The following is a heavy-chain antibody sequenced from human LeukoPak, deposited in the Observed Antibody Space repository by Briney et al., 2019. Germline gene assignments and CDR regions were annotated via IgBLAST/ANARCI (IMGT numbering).Heavy chain of an antibody. CDR2: ISSDGSIK. D-gene: IGHD3-3*01. CDR1: KFTFSHYG. Sequence: GGSLRLSCTASKFTFSHYGMQWVRQAPGKGLEWVAVISSDGSIKVYADSVKGRLTLSRDNSINTVDLQMNSLRAEDTAVYHCVKENHSRGFGAYFDYWGQGTLVTVSS. CDR3: VKENHSRGFGAYFDY. V-gene: IGHV3-30*18. J-gene: IGHJ4*02.